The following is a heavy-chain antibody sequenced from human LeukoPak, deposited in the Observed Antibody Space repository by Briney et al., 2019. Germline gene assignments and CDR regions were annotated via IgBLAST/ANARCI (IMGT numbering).Heavy chain of an antibody. D-gene: IGHD2-2*01. J-gene: IGHJ6*02. Sequence: PSETLSLTCAVYGGSFSGYYWSWIRQPPGKGLEWIGEINHSGSTNYNPSLKSRVTISVDTSKNQFSLKLNSVTAADTAVYYCAGSRCSSTSCLYYNYYYGMDVWGQGTTVTVSS. CDR1: GGSFSGYY. CDR2: INHSGST. V-gene: IGHV4-34*01. CDR3: AGSRCSSTSCLYYNYYYGMDV.